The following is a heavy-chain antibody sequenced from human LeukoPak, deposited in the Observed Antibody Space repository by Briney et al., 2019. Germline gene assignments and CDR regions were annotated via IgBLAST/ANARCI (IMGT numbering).Heavy chain of an antibody. Sequence: SETPSLTCTVSGGSISSYYWSWIRQPAGKGLEWIGRIYTGGSTNYNPSLKSRVTMSVDTSKNQFSLKLSSVTAADTAVYYCAGTMIVEGKYYFDYWGQGTLVTVSS. V-gene: IGHV4-4*07. CDR2: IYTGGST. CDR1: GGSISSYY. CDR3: AGTMIVEGKYYFDY. D-gene: IGHD3-22*01. J-gene: IGHJ4*02.